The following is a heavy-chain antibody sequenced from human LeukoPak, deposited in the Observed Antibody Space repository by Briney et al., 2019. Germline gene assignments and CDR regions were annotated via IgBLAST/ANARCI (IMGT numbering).Heavy chain of an antibody. CDR2: IIPILGIA. CDR1: GGTFSSYA. Sequence: SVKASCKASGGTFSSYAISWVRQAPGQGLEWMGRIIPILGIANYAQKFQGRVTITADKSTSTAYMELSSLRSEDTAVYYCARDCSGGSCYDYWGQGTLVTVSS. D-gene: IGHD2-15*01. CDR3: ARDCSGGSCYDY. J-gene: IGHJ4*02. V-gene: IGHV1-69*04.